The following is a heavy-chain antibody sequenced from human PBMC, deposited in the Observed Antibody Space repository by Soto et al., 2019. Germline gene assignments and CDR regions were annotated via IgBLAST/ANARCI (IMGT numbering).Heavy chain of an antibody. CDR1: GFTFSSYW. V-gene: IGHV3-7*01. J-gene: IGHJ4*02. CDR3: ARDYYKYYDSSGYYRSPAY. CDR2: IKQDGSEK. D-gene: IGHD3-22*01. Sequence: GGSLRLSCAASGFTFSSYWMSWVRQAPGKGLEWVANIKQDGSEKYYVDSVKGRFTISRDNAKNSLYLQMNSLRAEDTAVYYCARDYYKYYDSSGYYRSPAYWGQGTLVTVSS.